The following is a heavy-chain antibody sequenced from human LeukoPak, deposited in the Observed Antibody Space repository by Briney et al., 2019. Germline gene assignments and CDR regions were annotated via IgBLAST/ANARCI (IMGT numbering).Heavy chain of an antibody. Sequence: SETLSLTCTVSGGSISSYYWSWIRQPPGKGLEWSGYIYYSGSTNYNPSLKSRVTISVDTSKNQFSLKLSSVTAADTAVYYCARAPTYYYDSSGPRFDPWGQGTLVTVSS. V-gene: IGHV4-59*01. D-gene: IGHD3-22*01. CDR3: ARAPTYYYDSSGPRFDP. CDR2: IYYSGST. CDR1: GGSISSYY. J-gene: IGHJ5*02.